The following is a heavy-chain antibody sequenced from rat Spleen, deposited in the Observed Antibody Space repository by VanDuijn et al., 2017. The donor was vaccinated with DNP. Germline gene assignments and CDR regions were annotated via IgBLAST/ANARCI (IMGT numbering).Heavy chain of an antibody. V-gene: IGHV5S10*01. CDR2: INYDGGRT. CDR1: GFTFSDYN. J-gene: IGHJ3*01. D-gene: IGHD1-11*01. Sequence: EVQLVESGGGLVQPGRSLKLSCAASGFTFSDYNMAWVRQAPKKGLEWVATINYDGGRTYYRDSVKGRFTISRDNAKNTQYLQMDSLRSEDTATYYCATGVYGGYADWFTYWGQGTLVTVSS. CDR3: ATGVYGGYADWFTY.